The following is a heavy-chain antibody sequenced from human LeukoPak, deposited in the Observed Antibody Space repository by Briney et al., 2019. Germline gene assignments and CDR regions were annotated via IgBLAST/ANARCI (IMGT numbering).Heavy chain of an antibody. CDR3: ARGGRSSGWYYFFDY. J-gene: IGHJ4*02. D-gene: IGHD6-19*01. V-gene: IGHV1-8*02. Sequence: RASVKVSCKASGYTFTSYDINWVRQASGQGLEWMGWMNPNTGNIGYAQKFQGRVTMTRNTSISTAYMELSSLRSEDTAVYYCARGGRSSGWYYFFDYWGQGTLVTVSS. CDR1: GYTFTSYD. CDR2: MNPNTGNI.